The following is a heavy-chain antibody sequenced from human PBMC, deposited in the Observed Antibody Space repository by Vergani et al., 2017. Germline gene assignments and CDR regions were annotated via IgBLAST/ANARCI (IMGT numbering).Heavy chain of an antibody. V-gene: IGHV4-31*03. J-gene: IGHJ6*03. CDR3: ARVDTQVPATSHFYYMDV. D-gene: IGHD6-25*01. Sequence: QLQESGPGLVKPSATLSLTCSVSGASISSGDYYWSWIRQRPGKGLEWIGYIFYSGTTYDNPSLRSRLTISVDTSQNQFSLKLRSVTAADTAVYYCARVDTQVPATSHFYYMDVWGKGTTVVVSS. CDR1: GASISSGDYY. CDR2: IFYSGTT.